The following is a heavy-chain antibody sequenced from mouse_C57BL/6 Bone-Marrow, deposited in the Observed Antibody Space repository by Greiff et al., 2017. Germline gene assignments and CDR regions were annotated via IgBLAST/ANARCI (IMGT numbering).Heavy chain of an antibody. Sequence: VHLVESGPELVKPGASVKLSCKASGYTFTSYDINWVKQRPGQGLEWIGWIYPRDGSTKYNEKFKGKATLTVDTSSSTAYMELHSLTSEDSAVYFCAKKGHLYWGQGTTLTVSS. J-gene: IGHJ2*01. V-gene: IGHV1-85*01. CDR3: AKKGHLY. CDR2: IYPRDGST. D-gene: IGHD3-3*01. CDR1: GYTFTSYD.